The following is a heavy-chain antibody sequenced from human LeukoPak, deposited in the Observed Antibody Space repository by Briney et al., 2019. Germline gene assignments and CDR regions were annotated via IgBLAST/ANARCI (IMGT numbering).Heavy chain of an antibody. Sequence: SETLSLTCAVYGGSFSGYYWSWIRQPPGKGLEWIGEINHSGSTNYNPSLKSRVTISVDTSKNQFSLKLSSVTAADTAVYYCARGRYATTRLVRAFDIWGQGTMVTVSS. CDR1: GGSFSGYY. CDR3: ARGRYATTRLVRAFDI. J-gene: IGHJ3*02. D-gene: IGHD5-12*01. CDR2: INHSGST. V-gene: IGHV4-34*01.